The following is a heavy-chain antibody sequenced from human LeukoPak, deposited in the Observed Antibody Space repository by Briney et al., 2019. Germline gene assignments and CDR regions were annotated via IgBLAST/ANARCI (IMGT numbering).Heavy chain of an antibody. CDR1: GFTFSSYG. CDR3: AKDGMEWLRLGGPDY. J-gene: IGHJ4*02. V-gene: IGHV3-30*02. CDR2: IRYDGSNK. Sequence: GGSLRLSCAASGFTFSSYGTHWVRQAPGKGLEWVAFIRYDGSNKYYADSVKGRFTISRDNSKNTLYLQMNSLRAEDTAVYYCAKDGMEWLRLGGPDYWGQGTLVTVSS. D-gene: IGHD5-12*01.